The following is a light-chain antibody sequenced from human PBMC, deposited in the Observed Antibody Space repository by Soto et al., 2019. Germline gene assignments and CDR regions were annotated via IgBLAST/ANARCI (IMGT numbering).Light chain of an antibody. CDR2: LEGSGIY. CDR3: ETWDSNFIWV. J-gene: IGLJ3*02. Sequence: QSALTQSSSASASLGSSVKLTCTLNSGHSSYIIAWHQQQPGKAPRFLMKLEGSGIYNKGSGVPDRFSGSSSGADRYLTISNLQFEDEADYYCETWDSNFIWVFGGGTKVTVL. CDR1: SGHSSYI. V-gene: IGLV4-60*02.